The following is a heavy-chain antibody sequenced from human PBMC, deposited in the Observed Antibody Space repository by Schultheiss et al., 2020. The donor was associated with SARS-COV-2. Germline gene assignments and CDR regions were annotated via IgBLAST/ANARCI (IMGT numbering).Heavy chain of an antibody. CDR1: GFTFSTYA. CDR2: ISYDGSNK. J-gene: IGHJ4*02. CDR3: ARRAYGGISDY. Sequence: GGSLRLSCAASGFTFSTYAMHWVRQAPGKGLEWVAVISYDGSNKYYADSVKGRFTISRDNAKNSLYLQMNSLRAEDTAVYYCARRAYGGISDYWGQGTLVTVSS. D-gene: IGHD4-23*01. V-gene: IGHV3-30*04.